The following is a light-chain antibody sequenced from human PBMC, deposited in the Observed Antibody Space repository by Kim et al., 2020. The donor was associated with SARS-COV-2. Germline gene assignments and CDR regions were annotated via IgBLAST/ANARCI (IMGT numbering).Light chain of an antibody. J-gene: IGKJ2*01. V-gene: IGKV3-15*01. CDR3: QQYNDWPPYT. CDR2: GAS. CDR1: QSVTSN. Sequence: EIVMTQSPDTLSVSPGERATLSCRASQSVTSNLAWYQQKPGQAPRLLIYGASTRATGIPARFSGGGSGTEFTLTISSLQSEDFGVYYCQQYNDWPPYTFGQGTKLEI.